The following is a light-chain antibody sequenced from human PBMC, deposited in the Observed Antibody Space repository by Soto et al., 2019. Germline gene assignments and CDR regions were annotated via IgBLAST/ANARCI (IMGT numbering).Light chain of an antibody. V-gene: IGKV1-5*01. J-gene: IGKJ4*01. CDR2: DAS. Sequence: DIQMTQSPSTLSASVGDRVTITCRASQTLDTGLAWYQQKPGKAPKILISDASNLESGVPSRFSGSGSGTEFTLTINNLQPDDSGTYYCQQYNSWQLSFGGGTKVDIK. CDR3: QQYNSWQLS. CDR1: QTLDTG.